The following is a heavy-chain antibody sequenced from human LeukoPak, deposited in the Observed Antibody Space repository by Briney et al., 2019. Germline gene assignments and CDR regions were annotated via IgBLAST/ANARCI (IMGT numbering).Heavy chain of an antibody. CDR1: GGSISSGGYY. D-gene: IGHD3-3*01. Sequence: SETLSLTCTVSGGSISSGGYYWSWIRQHPGKGLEWIGYIYYSGSTYYNPSLKSRVTISVDTSKNQFSLKLSSVTAADTAVYYCARGTLTIFGVVTHFDYWGQGTLVTVSS. CDR2: IYYSGST. V-gene: IGHV4-31*03. J-gene: IGHJ4*02. CDR3: ARGTLTIFGVVTHFDY.